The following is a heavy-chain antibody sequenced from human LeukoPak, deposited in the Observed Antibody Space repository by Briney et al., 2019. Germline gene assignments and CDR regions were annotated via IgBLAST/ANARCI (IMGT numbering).Heavy chain of an antibody. Sequence: GGSLRLSCAASGFTFSSYWMHWVRQAPGKGLVWVSRINSDGSSTSYADSVKGRFTIPRDNAKNTLYLQMNSLRAEDTAVYYCARRYSSSHLDYWGQGTLVTVSS. D-gene: IGHD6-6*01. CDR1: GFTFSSYW. CDR2: INSDGSST. V-gene: IGHV3-74*01. J-gene: IGHJ4*02. CDR3: ARRYSSSHLDY.